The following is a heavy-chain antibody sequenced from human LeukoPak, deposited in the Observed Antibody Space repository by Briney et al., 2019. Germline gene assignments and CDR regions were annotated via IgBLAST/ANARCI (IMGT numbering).Heavy chain of an antibody. CDR1: GYTFSSKY. V-gene: IGHV1-46*01. D-gene: IGHD1-26*01. J-gene: IGHJ4*02. CDR3: ARNLGATRFDY. CDR2: ISPSGGST. Sequence: ASVKVSCKAFGYTFSSKYMHWVRQAPGQRPEWMGVISPSGGSTTYAQKFRGRLTLTRDMSTSTDYLELSSLRSDDTAVYYCARNLGATRFDYWGQGTLVTVSS.